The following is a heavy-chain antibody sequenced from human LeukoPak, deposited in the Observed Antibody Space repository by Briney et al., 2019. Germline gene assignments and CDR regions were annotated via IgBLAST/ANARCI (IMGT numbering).Heavy chain of an antibody. Sequence: GGSLRLSCAASGFTFDDYGMSWVRQAPGKGLEWVSGINRNGGRTGYADSVKGRSTISRDNAKNSLYLQMSSLRSDDTALYYCARHAGDSGYDYLDYWGQGTLVTVSS. J-gene: IGHJ4*02. CDR1: GFTFDDYG. V-gene: IGHV3-20*04. D-gene: IGHD5-12*01. CDR3: ARHAGDSGYDYLDY. CDR2: INRNGGRT.